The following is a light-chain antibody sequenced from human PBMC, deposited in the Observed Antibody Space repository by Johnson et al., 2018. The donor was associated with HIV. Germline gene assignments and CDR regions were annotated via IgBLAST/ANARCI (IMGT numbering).Light chain of an antibody. CDR2: EDN. CDR3: GIWDSSLTPHYV. CDR1: ISNIESYF. J-gene: IGLJ1*01. V-gene: IGLV1-51*02. Sequence: QSVLTQPPSVSAAPGQRVNISCSGNISNIESYFVSWYQQLPGAAPTLLIYEDNKRPSGIPDRFSGAKSGASATLGITGLEPGDEADYYCGIWDSSLTPHYVFGTGTTITVL.